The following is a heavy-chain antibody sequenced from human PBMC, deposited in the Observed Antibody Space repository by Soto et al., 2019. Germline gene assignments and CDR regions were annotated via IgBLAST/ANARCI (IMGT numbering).Heavy chain of an antibody. Sequence: PSETLSLTCTVSGGSIRSEGYYWIWFRHLPGKGLEWIGDIYYSGTTYHNPSLRSRLTISGDASKNQFSLKLSSVTAADTALYYCARGRGYSYGPYYFDYWGQGTLVTVSS. J-gene: IGHJ4*02. CDR2: IYYSGTT. V-gene: IGHV4-31*03. CDR3: ARGRGYSYGPYYFDY. CDR1: GGSIRSEGYY. D-gene: IGHD5-18*01.